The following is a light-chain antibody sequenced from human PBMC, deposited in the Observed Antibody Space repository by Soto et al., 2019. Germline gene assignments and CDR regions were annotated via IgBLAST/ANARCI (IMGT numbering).Light chain of an antibody. CDR1: NIGSKS. CDR2: DDS. Sequence: SYELTQPHSVSVATAQTGPRITCGGNNIGSKSVHWYQQKPGQAPVLVVYDDSDRPSGIPERFSGSNPGNTATLTISRVEAGDEADYYCQVWDSSSDHVVFGGGTKATVL. V-gene: IGLV3-21*02. CDR3: QVWDSSSDHVV. J-gene: IGLJ2*01.